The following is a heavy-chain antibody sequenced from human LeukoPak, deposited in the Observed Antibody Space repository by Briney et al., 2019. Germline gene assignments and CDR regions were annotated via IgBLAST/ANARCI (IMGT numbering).Heavy chain of an antibody. CDR3: ARQISGWFDY. J-gene: IGHJ4*02. CDR2: ISAYNGNT. V-gene: IGHV1-18*01. D-gene: IGHD6-19*01. Sequence: ASVKVSCKGSGYAFNSYDFSWVRQAPGQGLEWMGWISAYNGNTNYAQKLQGRVTMTTDTSTSTAYMELRSLRSDDTAVYYCARQISGWFDYWGQGTLVTVSS. CDR1: GYAFNSYD.